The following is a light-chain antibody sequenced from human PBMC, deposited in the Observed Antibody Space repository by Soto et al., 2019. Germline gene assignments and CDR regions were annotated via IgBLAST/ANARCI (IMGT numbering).Light chain of an antibody. CDR3: QQYGSSLTWT. CDR1: QSVISNY. J-gene: IGKJ1*01. V-gene: IGKV3-20*01. Sequence: EVVLTQSPGTVSLSPGERVTLSCRASQSVISNYLAWYQQRPGQAPRLLIYAASSRATGIPDRFSGSGSGTDFTLSISSLEPEDLAVYYCQQYGSSLTWTFGQGTKVE. CDR2: AAS.